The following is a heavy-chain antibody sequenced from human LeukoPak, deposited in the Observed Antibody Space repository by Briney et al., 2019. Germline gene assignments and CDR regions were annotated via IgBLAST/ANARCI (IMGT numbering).Heavy chain of an antibody. Sequence: GGSLRLSCTASGFTLSSYEMSWIRQAPGKGLEWVSSIYYSGGSTHYADSVMGRFTISRDNSKNTLYLQLNSLSADDTAVYYCARKLGHCSSTSCYGVNWFDPWGQGTLVTVSS. J-gene: IGHJ5*02. CDR2: IYYSGGST. V-gene: IGHV3-23*01. D-gene: IGHD2-2*03. CDR3: ARKLGHCSSTSCYGVNWFDP. CDR1: GFTLSSYE.